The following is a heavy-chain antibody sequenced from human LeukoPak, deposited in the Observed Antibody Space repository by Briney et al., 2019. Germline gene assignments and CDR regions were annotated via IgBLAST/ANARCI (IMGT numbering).Heavy chain of an antibody. V-gene: IGHV3-48*01. Sequence: QPGGSLRLSCATSGFTLSSYSMNWVRQAPGKGLEWVSYISSGSTTIYYADSVKGRFTISRDNAMNSLYLQMNSLRAEDTAVYYCARDVEQWLVRVYYFDYWGQGTLVTVSS. CDR3: ARDVEQWLVRVYYFDY. CDR2: ISSGSTTI. CDR1: GFTLSSYS. J-gene: IGHJ4*02. D-gene: IGHD6-19*01.